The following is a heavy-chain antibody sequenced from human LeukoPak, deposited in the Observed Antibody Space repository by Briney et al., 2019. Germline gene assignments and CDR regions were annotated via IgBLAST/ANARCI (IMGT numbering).Heavy chain of an antibody. D-gene: IGHD1-1*01. V-gene: IGHV4-34*01. CDR1: GGSFSGYY. J-gene: IGHJ2*01. CDR2: INHSGST. CDR3: ARYSRRVPRHWYFDL. Sequence: PSETLSLTCAVYGGSFSGYYWRWIRQPPGKGLEWIGEINHSGSTNYNPSLKSRVTISVDTSKNQFSLKLSSVTAADTAVYYCARYSRRVPRHWYFDLWGRGTLVTVSS.